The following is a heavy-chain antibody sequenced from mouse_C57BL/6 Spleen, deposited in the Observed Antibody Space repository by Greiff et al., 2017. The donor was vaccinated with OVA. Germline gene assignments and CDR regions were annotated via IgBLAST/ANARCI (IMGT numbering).Heavy chain of an antibody. Sequence: VQLQQPGAELVKPGASVKMSCKASGYTFTSYWITWVKQRPGQGLEWIGDIYPGSGSINYTEKFKSKATLTVDTSASTAYMQLSSLTSEDSAVYYCARWRGSNYYFDYWGQGTTLTVSS. J-gene: IGHJ2*01. CDR3: ARWRGSNYYFDY. V-gene: IGHV1-55*01. D-gene: IGHD2-5*01. CDR2: IYPGSGSI. CDR1: GYTFTSYW.